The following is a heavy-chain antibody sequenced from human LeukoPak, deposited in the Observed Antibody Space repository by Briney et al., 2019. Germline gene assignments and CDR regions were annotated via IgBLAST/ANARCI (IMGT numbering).Heavy chain of an antibody. CDR3: ARDQEGDYYDSSGYYYVHHNLDY. V-gene: IGHV3-21*01. CDR1: GFTFSSYS. D-gene: IGHD3-22*01. Sequence: PGGSLRLSCAASGFTFSSYSMNWVRQAPGKGLEWVSSINSSSSYIYYADSVKGRFTISRDNAKNSLYLQMNSLRAEDTAVYYCARDQEGDYYDSSGYYYVHHNLDYWGQGTLVTVSS. J-gene: IGHJ4*02. CDR2: INSSSSYI.